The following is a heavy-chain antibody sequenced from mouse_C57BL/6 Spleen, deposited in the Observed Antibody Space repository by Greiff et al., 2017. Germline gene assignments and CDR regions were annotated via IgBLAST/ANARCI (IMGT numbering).Heavy chain of an antibody. J-gene: IGHJ1*03. CDR1: GYSFTSYY. CDR2: IYPGSGNT. CDR3: ARLYYYGSSYFDV. V-gene: IGHV1-66*01. D-gene: IGHD1-1*01. Sequence: QVQLQQSGPELVKPGASVKISCKASGYSFTSYYIHWVKQRPGQGLEWIGWIYPGSGNTKYNEKFKGKATLTADTSSSTAYMQLSSLTSEDSAVYYCARLYYYGSSYFDVWGTGTTVTVAS.